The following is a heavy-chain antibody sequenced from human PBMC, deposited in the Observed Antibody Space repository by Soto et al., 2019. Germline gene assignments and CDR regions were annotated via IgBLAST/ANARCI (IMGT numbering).Heavy chain of an antibody. D-gene: IGHD2-15*01. CDR2: ISAYNGNT. J-gene: IGHJ4*02. CDR3: ARERGYCSGGSCYYDY. V-gene: IGHV1-18*04. Sequence: ASVKVSCKASGYTFTSYDISWVRQAPGQGLEWMGWISAYNGNTNYAQKLQGRVTMTTDTSTSTAYMELRSLRSDDTAVYYCARERGYCSGGSCYYDYWGQGTLVTVSS. CDR1: GYTFTSYD.